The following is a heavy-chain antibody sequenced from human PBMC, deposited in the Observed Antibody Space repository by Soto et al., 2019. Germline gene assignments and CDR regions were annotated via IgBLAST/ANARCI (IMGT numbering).Heavy chain of an antibody. CDR2: IYSGGST. CDR1: GFTVSSNY. D-gene: IGHD3-22*01. J-gene: IGHJ3*01. CDR3: ATRPLLPGAP. Sequence: GGSLRLSCAASGFTVSSNYMSWVRQAPGKGLEWVSVIYSGGSTYYADSVKGRFIISRDDSKNTLFLQMNSLRAEDTAVYYCATRPLLPGAPWGQGTMVTVSS. V-gene: IGHV3-66*01.